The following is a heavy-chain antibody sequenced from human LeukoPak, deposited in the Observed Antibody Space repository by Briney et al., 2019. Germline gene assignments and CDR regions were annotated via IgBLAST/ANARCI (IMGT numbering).Heavy chain of an antibody. CDR2: ISYDGSNK. V-gene: IGHV3-30-3*01. J-gene: IGHJ4*02. CDR3: VKDISGSFSFDY. D-gene: IGHD1-26*01. CDR1: GFIFSGHV. Sequence: PGGSLRLSCAASGFIFSGHVMHWVRQAPGKGLEWVSLISYDGSNKDYADSVKGRFTISRDNSENTLYLQMNSLRAEDTAVFYCVKDISGSFSFDYWGQGTLVTVSS.